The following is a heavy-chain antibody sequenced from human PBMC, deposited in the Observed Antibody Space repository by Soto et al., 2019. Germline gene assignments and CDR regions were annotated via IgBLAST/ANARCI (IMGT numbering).Heavy chain of an antibody. CDR2: FSSSSSTI. J-gene: IGHJ5*02. CDR1: GFTFSSYS. D-gene: IGHD6-19*01. CDR3: AGHGGQWLNWFDP. V-gene: IGHV3-48*01. Sequence: PGGSLRLSCAASGFTFSSYSMNWVRQAPGKGLEWVSYFSSSSSTIYYADSVKGRFTISRDNAKNSLYLQMNSLRAEDTAAYYSAGHGGQWLNWFDPWGQGTLVTVSS.